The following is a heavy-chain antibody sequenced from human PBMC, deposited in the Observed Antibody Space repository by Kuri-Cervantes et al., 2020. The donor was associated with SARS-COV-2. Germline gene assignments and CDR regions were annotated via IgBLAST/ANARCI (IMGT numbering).Heavy chain of an antibody. CDR3: AAELVAAYGMDV. J-gene: IGHJ6*02. CDR1: GYTFTGYY. V-gene: IGHV1-2*04. Sequence: ASVKVSRKASGYTFTGYYMHWVRQAPGQGLEWMGWINPNSGGTNYAQKFQGWVTMTRDTSISTVYMELSRLRSDDTAVYYCAAELVAAYGMDVWGQGTTVTVSS. D-gene: IGHD1-7*01. CDR2: INPNSGGT.